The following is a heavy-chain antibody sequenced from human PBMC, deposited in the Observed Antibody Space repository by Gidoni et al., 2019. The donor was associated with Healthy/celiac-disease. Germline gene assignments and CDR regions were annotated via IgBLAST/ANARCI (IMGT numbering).Heavy chain of an antibody. CDR3: AKEDYGMDV. CDR2: GSEK. V-gene: IGHV3-7*04. J-gene: IGHJ6*02. Sequence: GSEKYYVDSVKGRFTISRDNAKNSLYLQMNSLRAEDTAVYYCAKEDYGMDVWGQGTTVTVSS.